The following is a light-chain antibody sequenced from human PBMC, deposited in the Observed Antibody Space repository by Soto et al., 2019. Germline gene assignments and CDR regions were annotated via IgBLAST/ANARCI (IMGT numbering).Light chain of an antibody. CDR2: DAS. CDR1: QSVSNY. Sequence: EIVLTQSPATLSLSPGEIATLSCRASQSVSNYLAWYQQKPGQAPRLLIYDASNRATGIPARFSGSGSGTDFTLTINSLEPEDFAFYYCQHRTNWPQTFGQGTKLEIK. V-gene: IGKV3-11*01. CDR3: QHRTNWPQT. J-gene: IGKJ2*01.